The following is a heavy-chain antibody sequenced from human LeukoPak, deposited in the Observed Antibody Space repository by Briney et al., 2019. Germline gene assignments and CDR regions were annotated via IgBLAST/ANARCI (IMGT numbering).Heavy chain of an antibody. CDR2: ISYDASSK. Sequence: PGRSLRLSCAASGFTFSSYAMHWVRQAPGKGLEWVAVISYDASSKYYTDSVKGRFTISRDNSKNTLYLQMNTLRADDTAVYYCARGVNGWFDPWGQGTLVTVSS. D-gene: IGHD1-1*01. CDR3: ARGVNGWFDP. CDR1: GFTFSSYA. J-gene: IGHJ5*02. V-gene: IGHV3-30-3*01.